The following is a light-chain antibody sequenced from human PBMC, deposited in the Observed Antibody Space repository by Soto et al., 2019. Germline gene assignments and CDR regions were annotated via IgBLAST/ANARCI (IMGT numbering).Light chain of an antibody. J-gene: IGLJ1*01. CDR3: CSYRTGATYV. V-gene: IGLV2-14*03. CDR2: DVN. CDR1: SSDVGGYNY. Sequence: QSALTQPASVSGSPGQSITISCTGTSSDVGGYNYVSWYQHHPGKAPNLLIFDVNNRPSGVSNRFSGSKSGNTASLTISGLQAEDEADYYCCSYRTGATYVFGTGTKLTVL.